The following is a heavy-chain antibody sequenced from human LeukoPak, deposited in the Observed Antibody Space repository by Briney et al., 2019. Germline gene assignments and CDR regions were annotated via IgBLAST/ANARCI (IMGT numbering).Heavy chain of an antibody. Sequence: PGGSLTLSCPASGFTFSNYAMNWVRQAPGKGLEWVADISCSGGSTDYADSVEGRFTISRDNSKNTLYLQKKSVRAEHTAVYYCALGGRLWFDSWGQGTLVTVSS. D-gene: IGHD3-16*01. J-gene: IGHJ5*01. V-gene: IGHV3-23*01. CDR1: GFTFSNYA. CDR2: ISCSGGST. CDR3: ALGGRLWFDS.